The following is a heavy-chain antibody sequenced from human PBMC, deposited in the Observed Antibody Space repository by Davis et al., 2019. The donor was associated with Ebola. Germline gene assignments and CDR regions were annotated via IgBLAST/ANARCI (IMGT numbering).Heavy chain of an antibody. CDR1: GFTFTTYW. CDR3: ARGSVDY. J-gene: IGHJ4*02. V-gene: IGHV3-7*01. Sequence: GESLKISCAVSGFTFTTYWMAWVRQAPGKGLERVASIKPEGSEKYYVDSVKGRFTISRDNAKNSLYLQMNSLRAEDSAVYYCARGSVDYWGQGTLVTVSS. CDR2: IKPEGSEK.